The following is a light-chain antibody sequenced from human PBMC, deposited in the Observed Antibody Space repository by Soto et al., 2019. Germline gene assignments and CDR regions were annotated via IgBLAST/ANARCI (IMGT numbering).Light chain of an antibody. J-gene: IGLJ2*01. CDR3: QTCGTGIHVV. Sequence: QLVLTQSPSASASLGASVNLACTLSSGHSSYAIAWHQQQPEKGPRYLMKVNSDGSHSKGDGIPDRFSGSTSGAERYLTISSLQSEDEADYYCQTCGTGIHVVFGGGTKLTVL. V-gene: IGLV4-69*01. CDR1: SGHSSYA. CDR2: VNSDGSH.